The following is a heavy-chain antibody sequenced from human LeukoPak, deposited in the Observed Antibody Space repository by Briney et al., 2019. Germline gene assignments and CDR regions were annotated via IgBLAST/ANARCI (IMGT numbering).Heavy chain of an antibody. Sequence: PGGSLRLSCAASGFTFGSYAMHWVRQAPGKGLEWVAIISYDGRKTYHADSLKGRFTISRDNSKNTLFLQMDSLRADDTALYYCAKDLADVGYWGQGTLVTVSS. J-gene: IGHJ4*02. CDR1: GFTFGSYA. V-gene: IGHV3-30*18. CDR2: ISYDGRKT. CDR3: AKDLADVGY. D-gene: IGHD1-26*01.